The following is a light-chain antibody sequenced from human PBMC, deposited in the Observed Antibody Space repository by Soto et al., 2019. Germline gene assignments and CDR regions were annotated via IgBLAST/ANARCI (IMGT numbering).Light chain of an antibody. CDR3: AAWDDSLNGLV. CDR1: GSNIGSNT. V-gene: IGLV1-44*01. Sequence: QSVLTQPPSASGTPGQSVAISCSGSGSNIGSNTVNWYQQLPGTAPKLLIHTNNRRPSGVPDRFSGSKSGTSASLAISGLQSEDEADYYCAAWDDSLNGLVFGGGTKLTVL. J-gene: IGLJ2*01. CDR2: TNN.